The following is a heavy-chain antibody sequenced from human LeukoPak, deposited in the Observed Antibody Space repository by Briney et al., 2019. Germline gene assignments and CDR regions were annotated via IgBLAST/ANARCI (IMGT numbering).Heavy chain of an antibody. Sequence: GGSLRLSCAASGFTFSSYWMTWVRQAPGKGLEWVANMKQDGSEKYYVDSLKGRFTISRDNAKNSLYLQMNSLRVEDTAVYYCARHRGYYEYFEYWGQGTLVTVAS. J-gene: IGHJ4*02. CDR2: MKQDGSEK. D-gene: IGHD3-22*01. V-gene: IGHV3-7*04. CDR1: GFTFSSYW. CDR3: ARHRGYYEYFEY.